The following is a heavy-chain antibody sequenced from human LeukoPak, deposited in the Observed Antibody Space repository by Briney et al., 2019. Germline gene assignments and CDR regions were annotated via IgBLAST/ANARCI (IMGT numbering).Heavy chain of an antibody. CDR1: GGSIRSGRHF. J-gene: IGHJ4*02. D-gene: IGHD3-22*01. CDR3: AKRDDSGGNLVDL. CDR2: IYYSGST. Sequence: SETLSLTCTVSGGSIRSGRHFGPWIRQPPGKGLEWIGSIYYSGSTYYNPSLENRVTISIDTSKNHFSLKLSSLSAADTSVYYCAKRDDSGGNLVDLWGQGTLVTVS. V-gene: IGHV4-39*02.